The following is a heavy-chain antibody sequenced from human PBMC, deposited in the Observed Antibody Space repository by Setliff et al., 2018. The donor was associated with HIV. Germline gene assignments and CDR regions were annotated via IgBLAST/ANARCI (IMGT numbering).Heavy chain of an antibody. CDR2: IHYNGRT. V-gene: IGHV4-39*07. CDR3: ARVQMAYAAFDV. D-gene: IGHD4-17*01. CDR1: GDSITNDDYY. Sequence: PSETLSLTCTVSGDSITNDDYYWGWIRQPPGKGLEWIAIIHYNGRTYYDPSLKSRVTIFVDTSKTQFYLKLSSVTAADTAVYYCARVQMAYAAFDVWGQGTMVTVSS. J-gene: IGHJ3*01.